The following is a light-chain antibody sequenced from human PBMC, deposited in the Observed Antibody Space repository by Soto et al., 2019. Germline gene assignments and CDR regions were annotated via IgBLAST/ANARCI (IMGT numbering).Light chain of an antibody. J-gene: IGKJ5*01. CDR1: QSVSSY. V-gene: IGKV3-11*01. CDR2: DAS. Sequence: EIVLTQSPATLSLSPGERATLSCRASQSVSSYLAWYQQKPGQAPRLLIYDASNRAIGIPARFSGCGPGTDFTLTSSSLGPEDFAVYYCQQRSNWPPRITFGQGTRLEI. CDR3: QQRSNWPPRIT.